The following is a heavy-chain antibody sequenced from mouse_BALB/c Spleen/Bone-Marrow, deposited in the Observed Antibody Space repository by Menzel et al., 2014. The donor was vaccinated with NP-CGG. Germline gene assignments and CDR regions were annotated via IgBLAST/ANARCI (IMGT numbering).Heavy chain of an antibody. CDR3: ARGDDYVSWFAY. V-gene: IGHV5-6-3*01. Sequence: EVKLMESGGGLVQPGGSLKLSCAASGFTFSNYGMSWVRQTPDKRLEFVATINTNGGEIYYPDSVKGRFTISRDNAKNTLYLQMRSLKSEDTAMYYCARGDDYVSWFAYWAKGLWSLSLQ. D-gene: IGHD2-4*01. CDR2: INTNGGEI. CDR1: GFTFSNYG. J-gene: IGHJ3*01.